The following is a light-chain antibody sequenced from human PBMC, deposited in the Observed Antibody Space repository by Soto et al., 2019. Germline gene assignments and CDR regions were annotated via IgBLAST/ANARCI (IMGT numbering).Light chain of an antibody. CDR1: QSISSW. CDR3: LQYSGNSRT. J-gene: IGKJ1*01. V-gene: IGKV1-5*03. Sequence: DIPMTQSPSTLSASVGDRVTISCRASQSISSWLAWLQQKPGKAPNLLLYNASNLISGVPSRFSGSGSGTEFTLTISSLQPYDFATYYCLQYSGNSRTFGQGTKLEIK. CDR2: NAS.